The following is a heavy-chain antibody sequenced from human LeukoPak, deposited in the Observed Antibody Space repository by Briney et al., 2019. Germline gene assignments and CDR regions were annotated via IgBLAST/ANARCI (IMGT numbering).Heavy chain of an antibody. D-gene: IGHD5-18*01. CDR3: ARSPRGYSYGYLMYWYFDL. V-gene: IGHV3-11*01. CDR1: GFTFSDYY. CDR2: ISSSDSTM. Sequence: GGSLRLSCVASGFTFSDYYMSWIRQAPGKGLEWVPYISSSDSTMYYADSARGRFTISRDNAKNSLYLQMNSLRAEDTAVYYCARSPRGYSYGYLMYWYFDLWGRGTLVTVSS. J-gene: IGHJ2*01.